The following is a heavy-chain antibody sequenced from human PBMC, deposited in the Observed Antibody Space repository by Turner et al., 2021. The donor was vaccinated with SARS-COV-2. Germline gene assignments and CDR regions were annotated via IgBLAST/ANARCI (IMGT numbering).Heavy chain of an antibody. CDR2: SSSSSSYI. J-gene: IGHJ3*02. Sequence: VQLVESGGGLVKPGGSLRLSCAASGFPFSSYSMNWVRQAPGKGLEWVSSSSSSSSYIYYADSVKRRFTISRDNAKNSLYLQMNSLRAEDTAVYYCARWDNYYDSSGYYPDAFDIWGQGTMVTVSS. V-gene: IGHV3-21*01. D-gene: IGHD3-22*01. CDR1: GFPFSSYS. CDR3: ARWDNYYDSSGYYPDAFDI.